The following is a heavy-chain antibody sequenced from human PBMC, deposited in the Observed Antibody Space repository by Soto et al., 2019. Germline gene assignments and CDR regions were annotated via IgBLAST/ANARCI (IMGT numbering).Heavy chain of an antibody. CDR3: ARPLWRDDYNWGYFDL. Sequence: QVQLVESGGGVVQPGRSLRLSCAASGFTFSSYARHWVRQAPGKGLEWVAVISYDGSNKYYADSVKGRFTISRDNSKKTLYLQMTSLRAEDTAVYYCARPLWRDDYNWGYFDLWGRGTLVTVSS. CDR2: ISYDGSNK. V-gene: IGHV3-30-3*01. CDR1: GFTFSSYA. J-gene: IGHJ2*01. D-gene: IGHD4-4*01.